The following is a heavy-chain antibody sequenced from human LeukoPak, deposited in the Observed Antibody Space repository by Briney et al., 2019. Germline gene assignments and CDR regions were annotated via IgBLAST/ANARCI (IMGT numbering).Heavy chain of an antibody. D-gene: IGHD3-22*01. CDR3: ARALGYYDSSGHYYMDV. CDR1: GGSISSYY. Sequence: PSETLSLTCTVSGGSISSYYWSWIRQPPGKGLEWIGYIYYSGSTNYNPSLKSRVTISVDTSKNQFSLKLSSVTAADTAVYYCARALGYYDSSGHYYMDVWGKGTTVTVSS. J-gene: IGHJ6*03. V-gene: IGHV4-59*01. CDR2: IYYSGST.